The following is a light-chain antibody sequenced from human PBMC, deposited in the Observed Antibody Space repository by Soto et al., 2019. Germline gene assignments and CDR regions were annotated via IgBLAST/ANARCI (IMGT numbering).Light chain of an antibody. CDR2: GAS. V-gene: IGKV3-20*01. CDR3: QQYGSSPGT. Sequence: EIVLTKYPATLSLSKGEKAGGCRRASQSVSSSYLAWYQQKPGQAPRLLIYGASSRATGSPDRFSGSGSGTDVTLTIIRLEPEDFAVYYCQQYGSSPGTCGRGTKVDIK. CDR1: QSVSSSY. J-gene: IGKJ1*01.